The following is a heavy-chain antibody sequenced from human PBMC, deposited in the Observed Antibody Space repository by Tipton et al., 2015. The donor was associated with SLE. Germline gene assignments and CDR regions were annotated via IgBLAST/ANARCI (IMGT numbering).Heavy chain of an antibody. CDR1: GVSFINYY. V-gene: IGHV4-59*08. J-gene: IGHJ6*02. Sequence: TLSLTCTVSGVSFINYYWSWVRQPPGKGLEHIAYINYSGSTNYNPSLKSRVTISVDTSKNQFSLKLSSVTAADTAVYYCARHGIRPAGGSYYFYYYGMDVWGQGTTVTVSS. CDR3: ARHGIRPAGGSYYFYYYGMDV. D-gene: IGHD1-26*01. CDR2: INYSGST.